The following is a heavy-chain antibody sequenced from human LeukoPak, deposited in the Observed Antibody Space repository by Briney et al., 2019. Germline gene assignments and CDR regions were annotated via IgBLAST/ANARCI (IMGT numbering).Heavy chain of an antibody. CDR2: INPNSGGT. CDR3: ARGGRRVVPAATLGY. V-gene: IGHV1-2*02. CDR1: GYTFTGYY. J-gene: IGHJ4*02. D-gene: IGHD2-2*01. Sequence: ASVKVSCEASGYTFTGYYMHWVRQAPGQGLEWMGWINPNSGGTNYAQKFQGRVTMTRDTSISTAYMELSRLRSDDTAVYYCARGGRRVVPAATLGYWGQGTLVTVSS.